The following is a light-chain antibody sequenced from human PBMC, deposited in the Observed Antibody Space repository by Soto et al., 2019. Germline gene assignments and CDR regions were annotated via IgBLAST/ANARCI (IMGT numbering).Light chain of an antibody. V-gene: IGKV1-8*01. CDR3: QHYNSYSEA. CDR1: QGISSY. CDR2: AAS. J-gene: IGKJ1*01. Sequence: AMRMTQSPSSFSASTGDRVTLTCMASQGISSYLAWYQQKPGKAPKLLIYAASTLQSGVPSRFSGSGSGTEFTLTISSLQPDDFATYYCQHYNSYSEAFGQGTKVDIK.